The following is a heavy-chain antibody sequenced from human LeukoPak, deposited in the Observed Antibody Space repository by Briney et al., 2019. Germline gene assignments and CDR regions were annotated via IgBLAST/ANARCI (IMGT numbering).Heavy chain of an antibody. CDR1: GYTLTSYD. CDR2: INPNSGNT. CDR3: ASYRFICGVVKRGFDP. D-gene: IGHD3-3*01. V-gene: IGHV1-8*01. J-gene: IGHJ5*01. Sequence: ASVKVSCKASGYTLTSYDINCVRQATGQGLECVGWINPNSGNTGYAQNLQGRVTMTRHTSISTAYMEPSSLRSEDSAVYYCASYRFICGVVKRGFDPWSQGSLVTVSS.